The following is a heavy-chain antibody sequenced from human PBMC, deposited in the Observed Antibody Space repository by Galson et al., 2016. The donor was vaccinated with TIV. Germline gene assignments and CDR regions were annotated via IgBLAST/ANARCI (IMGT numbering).Heavy chain of an antibody. V-gene: IGHV2-5*02. CDR1: GFSLRTTNVG. CDR3: THLPNMFYYGMAV. D-gene: IGHD3-10*02. J-gene: IGHJ6*02. Sequence: PALVKPPQTLTLTCTFSGFSLRTTNVGVAWVRQPPGEALGWLALIYWDDDKRYSPSLRSRLAISKDTSKNQVVLIMTNMDPVDTATYYCTHLPNMFYYGMAVWGQGTTVTVSS. CDR2: IYWDDDK.